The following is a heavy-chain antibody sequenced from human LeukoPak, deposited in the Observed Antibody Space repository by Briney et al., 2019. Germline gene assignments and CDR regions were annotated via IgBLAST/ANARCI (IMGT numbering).Heavy chain of an antibody. CDR2: IRSKAHGGTT. V-gene: IGHV3-49*04. CDR1: GFTFIDYA. D-gene: IGHD2-15*01. J-gene: IGHJ4*02. Sequence: PGGSLRLSCATSGFTFIDYAMSWVRQAPGKGLQWVGFIRSKAHGGTTECAASVKGRFTISRDDSKGIAYQQMNSLKTEDTAVYYCSRRRCSGGVCYFDYWGQGTLVTVSS. CDR3: SRRRCSGGVCYFDY.